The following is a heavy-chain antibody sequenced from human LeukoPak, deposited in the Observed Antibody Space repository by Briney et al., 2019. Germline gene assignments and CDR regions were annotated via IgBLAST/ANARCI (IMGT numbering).Heavy chain of an antibody. J-gene: IGHJ3*02. Sequence: SETLSLTCTVSGGSISSSSYYWGWIRQPRGKGLEWIGSIYYSGSTYYNPSLKSRVTISVDTSKNQFSLKLSSVTAADTAVYYCAYCGGDCYYLGAFDIWGQGTMLTVSS. CDR3: AYCGGDCYYLGAFDI. D-gene: IGHD2-21*02. V-gene: IGHV4-39*01. CDR2: IYYSGST. CDR1: GGSISSSSYY.